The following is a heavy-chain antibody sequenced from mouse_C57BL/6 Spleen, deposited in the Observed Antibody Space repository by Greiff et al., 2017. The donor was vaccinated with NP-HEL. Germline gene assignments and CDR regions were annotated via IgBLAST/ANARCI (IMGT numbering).Heavy chain of an antibody. V-gene: IGHV14-3*01. J-gene: IGHJ4*01. D-gene: IGHD1-1*01. CDR3: ARRDYGSSYDAMDY. CDR1: GFNIKNTY. CDR2: IVPANGNT. Sequence: VQLQQSVAELVRPGASVKLSCTASGFNIKNTYMHWVKQRPEQGLEWIGRIVPANGNTKYAPKFQGKAPITADTSYNTAYLQLSSLTSEDTASYYCARRDYGSSYDAMDYWGQGTSDTVS.